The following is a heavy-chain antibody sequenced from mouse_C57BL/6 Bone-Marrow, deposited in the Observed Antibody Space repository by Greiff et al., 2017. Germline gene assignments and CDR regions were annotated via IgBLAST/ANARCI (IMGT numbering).Heavy chain of an antibody. Sequence: VQLKQSGAELVRPGASVKLSCTASGFNIKDDYMPWVKQRPEQGLEWIGWIDPENGDTEYASKFQGKATITADTSSNTAYLQLSSLTSEDTAVYYCTTPFYYYGSRRFDYWGQGTTLTVSS. D-gene: IGHD1-1*01. CDR2: IDPENGDT. CDR1: GFNIKDDY. CDR3: TTPFYYYGSRRFDY. V-gene: IGHV14-4*01. J-gene: IGHJ2*01.